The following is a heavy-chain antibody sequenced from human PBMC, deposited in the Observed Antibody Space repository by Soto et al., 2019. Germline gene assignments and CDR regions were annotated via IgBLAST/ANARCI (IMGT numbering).Heavy chain of an antibody. CDR2: ISAYNGNT. V-gene: IGHV1-18*01. CDR3: ARDDYGDYYYYYYMDV. D-gene: IGHD4-17*01. J-gene: IGHJ6*03. Sequence: GASVKVSCKASSYTFTSYGISWVRQAPGQGLEWMGWISAYNGNTNYAQKLQGRVTMTTDTSTSTAYMELRSLRSDDTAVYYCARDDYGDYYYYYYMDVWGKGTTVTVSS. CDR1: SYTFTSYG.